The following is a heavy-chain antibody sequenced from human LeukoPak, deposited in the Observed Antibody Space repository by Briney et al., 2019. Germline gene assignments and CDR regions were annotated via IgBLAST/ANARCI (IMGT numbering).Heavy chain of an antibody. J-gene: IGHJ4*02. CDR3: ARVMTYCSSTSCYTQKHFDY. D-gene: IGHD2-2*02. Sequence: GGSLRLSCAASGFTFSDYYMSWIRQAPGKGLEWVSYISSSGSTIYYADSVKGRFTISRDNAKNSLYLQMNSLRAEDTAVYYCARVMTYCSSTSCYTQKHFDYWGQGTLVTVSS. V-gene: IGHV3-11*04. CDR2: ISSSGSTI. CDR1: GFTFSDYY.